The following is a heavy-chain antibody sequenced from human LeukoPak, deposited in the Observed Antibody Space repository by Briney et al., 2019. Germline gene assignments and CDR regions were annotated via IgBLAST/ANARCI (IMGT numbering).Heavy chain of an antibody. J-gene: IGHJ4*02. V-gene: IGHV4-34*01. Sequence: SETLSLTCAVYGGSFSGYYWSWIRQPPGKGLEWIGEINHSGSTNYNPSLKSRVSISVDTSKNQFSLKLSSVTAADTAVYYCASRGIYVWGSYRTRYYFDYWGQGTLVTVSS. CDR2: INHSGST. CDR3: ASRGIYVWGSYRTRYYFDY. CDR1: GGSFSGYY. D-gene: IGHD3-16*02.